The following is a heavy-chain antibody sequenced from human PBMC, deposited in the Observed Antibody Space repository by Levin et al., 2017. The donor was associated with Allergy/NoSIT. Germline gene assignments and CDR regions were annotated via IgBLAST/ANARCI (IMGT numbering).Heavy chain of an antibody. V-gene: IGHV4-34*01. CDR3: AVFSFRYGTFDI. D-gene: IGHD3-16*02. J-gene: IGHJ3*02. CDR1: GGSFGGYY. Sequence: PSETLSLTCAVSGGSFGGYYWSWIRQPPGKGLEWIGEVSHTAYTTYNPSLKSRVTISIDTYRNQFSLKLNSVTAADTAVYYCAVFSFRYGTFDIWGPGTMVTVSS. CDR2: VSHTAYT.